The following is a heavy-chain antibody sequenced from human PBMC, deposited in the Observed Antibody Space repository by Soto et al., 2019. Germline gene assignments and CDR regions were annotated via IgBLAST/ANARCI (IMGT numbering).Heavy chain of an antibody. Sequence: LRLSCAASGFTFSSYAMSWVRQAPGKGLEWVSAISGSGGTTYYADSVKGRFTLSRDNSKNTLYLQMNSLRAEDTAVYYCAKTANGWFSAFDIWGQGTMVTVSS. V-gene: IGHV3-23*01. D-gene: IGHD6-19*01. CDR1: GFTFSSYA. CDR2: ISGSGGTT. J-gene: IGHJ3*02. CDR3: AKTANGWFSAFDI.